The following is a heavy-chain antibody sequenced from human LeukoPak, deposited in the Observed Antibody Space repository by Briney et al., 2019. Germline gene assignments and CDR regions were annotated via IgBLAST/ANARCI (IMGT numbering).Heavy chain of an antibody. CDR2: ISAYNGNT. V-gene: IGHV1-18*01. CDR3: ASARGSYNWNYHWFGP. J-gene: IGHJ5*02. CDR1: GYTFTSYG. Sequence: EASVKVSCKASGYTFTSYGISWVRQAPGQGLEWMGWISAYNGNTNYAQKLQGRVTMTTDTSTSTAYMELRSLRSDDTAVYYCASARGSYNWNYHWFGPWGQGTLVTVSS. D-gene: IGHD1-7*01.